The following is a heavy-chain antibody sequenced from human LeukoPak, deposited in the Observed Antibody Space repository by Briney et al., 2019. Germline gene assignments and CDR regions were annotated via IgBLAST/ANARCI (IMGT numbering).Heavy chain of an antibody. D-gene: IGHD3-22*01. CDR2: FNLGGGT. J-gene: IGHJ3*02. CDR1: GGSFGHYY. Sequence: SETLSLTCAVDGGSFGHYYWSWIRQPPGRGLEWIGEFNLGGGTNYNPSLRSRLTISVDAAKSQASLKLSSVTPVDTALYYCARIYNDTSGDHNQAFDIWGQGTMVTVSS. V-gene: IGHV4-34*01. CDR3: ARIYNDTSGDHNQAFDI.